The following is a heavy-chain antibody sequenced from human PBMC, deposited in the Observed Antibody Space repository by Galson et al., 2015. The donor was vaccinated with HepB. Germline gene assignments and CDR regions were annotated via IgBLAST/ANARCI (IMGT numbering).Heavy chain of an antibody. CDR3: AKDLREQYYYYYGMDV. V-gene: IGHV3-30*18. J-gene: IGHJ6*02. Sequence: SLRLSCAASGFTLSSYGMHWVRQAPGKGLEWVAVISYDGSNKYYADSVKGRFTISRDNSKNTLYLQMNSLRAEDTAVYYCAKDLREQYYYYYGMDVWGQGTTVTVSS. CDR1: GFTLSSYG. CDR2: ISYDGSNK. D-gene: IGHD1-26*01.